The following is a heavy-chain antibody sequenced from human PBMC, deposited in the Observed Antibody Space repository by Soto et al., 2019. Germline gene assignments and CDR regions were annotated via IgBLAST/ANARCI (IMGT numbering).Heavy chain of an antibody. J-gene: IGHJ4*02. CDR2: ISAYNGNT. CDR1: GYTFTSYG. CDR3: AGPYSGSYPDYRLPMNY. V-gene: IGHV1-18*01. D-gene: IGHD1-26*01. Sequence: ASVKVSCKASGYTFTSYGISWVRQAPGQGLEWMGWISAYNGNTNYAQKLQGRVTMTTDTSTSTAYMELRSLRSDDTAVYYCAGPYSGSYPDYRLPMNYWGQGTLVTVSS.